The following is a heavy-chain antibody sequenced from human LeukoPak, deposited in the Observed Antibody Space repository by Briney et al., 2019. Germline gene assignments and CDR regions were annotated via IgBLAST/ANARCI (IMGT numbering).Heavy chain of an antibody. CDR1: GGSISSGSYY. V-gene: IGHV4-61*02. Sequence: PSQTLSLTCTVSGGSISSGSYYWSWIRQPAGKGLEWIGRIYTSGSTNYNPSLKSRVTISVDTSKNQFSLKLSSVTAADTAVYYCARERFLEWSGFNYWGQGTLVTVSS. D-gene: IGHD3-3*01. CDR2: IYTSGST. CDR3: ARERFLEWSGFNY. J-gene: IGHJ4*02.